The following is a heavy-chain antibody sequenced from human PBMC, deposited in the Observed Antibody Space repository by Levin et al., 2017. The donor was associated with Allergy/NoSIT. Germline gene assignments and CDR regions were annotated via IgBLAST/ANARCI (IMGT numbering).Heavy chain of an antibody. CDR3: ARAVCGSTSCAGLDY. V-gene: IGHV4-34*01. J-gene: IGHJ4*02. D-gene: IGHD2-2*01. CDR1: GGSFSGYY. CDR2: INHSGST. Sequence: PSQTLSLTCAVYGGSFSGYYWSWIRQPPGKGLEWIGEINHSGSTNYNPSLKSRVTISVDTSKNQFSLKLSSVTAADTAVYYCARAVCGSTSCAGLDYWGQGTLVTVSS.